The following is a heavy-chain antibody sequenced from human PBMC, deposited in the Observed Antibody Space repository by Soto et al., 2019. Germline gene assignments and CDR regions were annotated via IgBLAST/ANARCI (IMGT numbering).Heavy chain of an antibody. D-gene: IGHD2-21*02. J-gene: IGHJ3*02. CDR1: GGTFNSYG. Sequence: GASVKVSCKASGGTFNSYGISWVRQAPGQGLDWMGVIIPLYGTVNYAQKFQGRVSITADKSTSTAYMDLNSLRSDDTAVYYCARGSFGGDDAFDIWGQGTMVTVSS. CDR3: ARGSFGGDDAFDI. CDR2: IIPLYGTV. V-gene: IGHV1-69*06.